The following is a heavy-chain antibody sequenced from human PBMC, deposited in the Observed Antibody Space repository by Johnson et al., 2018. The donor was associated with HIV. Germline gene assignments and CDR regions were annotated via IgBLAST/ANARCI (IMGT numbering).Heavy chain of an antibody. Sequence: QEKLVESGGGVVQPGGSLRLSCAASGFTFSSYAMHWVRQAPGKGLEWVAFMRYDGSNKYYADSVKGRFTISRDNSKNTLYLQMNSLRAEDTAIYYCAKDGMVAGSGGADAFDIWGQGTMVTVSS. CDR2: MRYDGSNK. J-gene: IGHJ3*02. V-gene: IGHV3-30*02. CDR3: AKDGMVAGSGGADAFDI. CDR1: GFTFSSYA. D-gene: IGHD6-19*01.